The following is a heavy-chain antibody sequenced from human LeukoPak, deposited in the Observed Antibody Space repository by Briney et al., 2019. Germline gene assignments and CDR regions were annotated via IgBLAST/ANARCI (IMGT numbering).Heavy chain of an antibody. CDR3: ARGYALYSGRYIDFDY. CDR2: INPNNGGT. CDR1: GYTFTGHY. J-gene: IGHJ4*02. V-gene: IGHV1-2*02. D-gene: IGHD1-26*01. Sequence: GASVKVSCKASGYTFTGHYMHWVRQAPGQGREWMGWINPNNGGTNYAQKFQGRVTMTRDTSISTAYMELSRLRSDDTAVYYCARGYALYSGRYIDFDYWGQGTLVTISS.